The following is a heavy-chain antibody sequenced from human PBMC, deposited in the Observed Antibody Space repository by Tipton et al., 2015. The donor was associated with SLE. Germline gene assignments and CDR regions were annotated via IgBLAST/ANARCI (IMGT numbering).Heavy chain of an antibody. CDR3: ARIRAALPAGFDY. CDR2: IYYSGST. J-gene: IGHJ4*02. CDR1: GGSISSHY. V-gene: IGHV4-59*11. D-gene: IGHD6-6*01. Sequence: TLSLTCTVSGGSISSHYWNWIRQPPGKGLEWIGYIYYSGSTNYNTSLKSRVTISVDTSKNQFSLKLNSVTAADTAVYYCARIRAALPAGFDYWGQGTLVTVSS.